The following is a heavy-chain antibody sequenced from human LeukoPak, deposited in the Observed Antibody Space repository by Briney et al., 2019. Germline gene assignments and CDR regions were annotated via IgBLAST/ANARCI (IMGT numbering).Heavy chain of an antibody. CDR3: ASFEDFWSGYLDY. V-gene: IGHV3-7*01. Sequence: QPGGSLRLSCAASGFTFSSSAMSWVRQVPGKGLEWVANIKQDGSEKYYVDSVKGRFTISRDNAKNSLYLQMNSLRAEDTAVYYCASFEDFWSGYLDYWGQGTLVTVSS. D-gene: IGHD3-3*01. CDR1: GFTFSSSA. CDR2: IKQDGSEK. J-gene: IGHJ4*02.